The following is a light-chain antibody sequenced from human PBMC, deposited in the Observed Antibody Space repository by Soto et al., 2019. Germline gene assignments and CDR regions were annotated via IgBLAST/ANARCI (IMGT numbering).Light chain of an antibody. Sequence: SVMSQARSVSRSPGQSVTIFRPGPRNDVGGYHYVSCYQHHPGNAPQLVLFAVNRRPSEVPHRFSGSKSDNTASLTISGFQAEDEADYYCCSYVGSYIYVFGTGTKVTVL. CDR1: RNDVGGYHY. J-gene: IGLJ1*01. V-gene: IGLV2-11*01. CDR2: AVN. CDR3: CSYVGSYIYV.